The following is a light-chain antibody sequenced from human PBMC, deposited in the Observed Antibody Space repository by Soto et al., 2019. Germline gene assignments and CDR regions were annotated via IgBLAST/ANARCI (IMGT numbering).Light chain of an antibody. Sequence: QSALTQPASVSGSPGQSITISCTGTGSDVGGYKYVSWYQQLPGKAPKLMIYDVSYRPSGVSDRFSGSKSGNTASLIISGLQAEDEADYYCSSYASSSPFVFRTGTKVTVL. CDR1: GSDVGGYKY. CDR3: SSYASSSPFV. V-gene: IGLV2-14*01. CDR2: DVS. J-gene: IGLJ1*01.